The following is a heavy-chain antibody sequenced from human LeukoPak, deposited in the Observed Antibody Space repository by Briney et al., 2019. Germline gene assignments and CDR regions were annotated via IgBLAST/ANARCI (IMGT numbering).Heavy chain of an antibody. CDR2: MNPNSGNT. V-gene: IGHV1-8*03. CDR3: ARRGTHGYNLPLDP. D-gene: IGHD5-24*01. CDR1: GYTFTSYD. J-gene: IGHJ5*02. Sequence: ASVKVSCKASGYTFTSYDINWVRQATGQGLEWMGWMNPNSGNTGYAQKFQGRVTITRNTSISTAYMELSSLRSEDTAVYYCARRGTHGYNLPLDPWGQGTLVTVSS.